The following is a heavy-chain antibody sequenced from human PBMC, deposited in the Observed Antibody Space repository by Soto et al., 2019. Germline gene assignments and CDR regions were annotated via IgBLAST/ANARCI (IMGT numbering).Heavy chain of an antibody. CDR2: INPGGGRT. V-gene: IGHV1-46*01. Sequence: ASVKVSCKASGYTFTGYYMHWVRQAPGQGLEWMGWINPGGGRTAYAQKFQGRVTLTRDMSTSTVYMELTSLTYDDTAAYYCARDVSGPGATYVMDVWGQGTTVTVSS. J-gene: IGHJ6*02. CDR1: GYTFTGYY. CDR3: ARDVSGPGATYVMDV. D-gene: IGHD2-2*01.